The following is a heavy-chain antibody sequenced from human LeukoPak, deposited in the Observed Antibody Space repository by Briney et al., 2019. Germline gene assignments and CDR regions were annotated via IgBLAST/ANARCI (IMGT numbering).Heavy chain of an antibody. J-gene: IGHJ4*02. Sequence: GGSLRLSCAASGFTFDDYAMSWVRQAPGKGLEWVSGISGSDGSTYYADSVKGRFTISRDNSKNTLYLQMNSLRAEDMAVYYCAKDGGQGADYWGQGTLVSVSS. CDR3: AKDGGQGADY. CDR1: GFTFDDYA. CDR2: ISGSDGST. V-gene: IGHV3-23*01. D-gene: IGHD3-16*01.